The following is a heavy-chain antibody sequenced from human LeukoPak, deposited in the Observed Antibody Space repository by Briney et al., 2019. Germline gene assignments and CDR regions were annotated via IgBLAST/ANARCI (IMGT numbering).Heavy chain of an antibody. V-gene: IGHV3-7*01. Sequence: GGSLRLSCAASGFTFSTYWMSWVRQAPGKGLEWVANINQDGSENYYVDSVKGRFSISRDNAKNSLYLQVNSLRAEDTAVYYCARYILTGYQIRYFDSWGQGTLVTVSS. CDR2: INQDGSEN. CDR3: ARYILTGYQIRYFDS. D-gene: IGHD3-9*01. J-gene: IGHJ4*02. CDR1: GFTFSTYW.